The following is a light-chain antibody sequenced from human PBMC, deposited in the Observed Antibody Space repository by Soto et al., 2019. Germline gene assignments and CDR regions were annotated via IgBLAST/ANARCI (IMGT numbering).Light chain of an antibody. J-gene: IGKJ2*01. V-gene: IGKV3-20*01. CDR2: GAS. CDR3: QQYSDAYPYT. Sequence: EIVLTQSPGTLSLSPGERATLSCRASQSVSNSYLAWYQQKPGQAPRLLIHGASIRATGIPDRFSGSGSGTDFTLTINRLEPEDFAVYHCQQYSDAYPYTFGQGTKLEIK. CDR1: QSVSNSY.